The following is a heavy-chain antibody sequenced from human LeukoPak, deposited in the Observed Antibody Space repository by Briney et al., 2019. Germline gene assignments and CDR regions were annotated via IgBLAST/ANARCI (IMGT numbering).Heavy chain of an antibody. CDR1: GFDFNIYG. CDR2: IWYDGTTR. CDR3: ARTSTVTNDAFDI. J-gene: IGHJ3*02. V-gene: IGHV3-33*01. D-gene: IGHD4-17*01. Sequence: GRSLRLSCAASGFDFNIYGMHWVRQAPGKGLEWVAVIWYDGTTRYNEDSVKGRFTISRDNSNNTLYLQMNSLRVEDTAVYYCARTSTVTNDAFDIWGQGTMVTVSS.